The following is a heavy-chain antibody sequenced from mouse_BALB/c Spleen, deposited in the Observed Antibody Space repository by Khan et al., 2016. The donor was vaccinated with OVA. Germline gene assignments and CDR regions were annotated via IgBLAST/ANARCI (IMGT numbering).Heavy chain of an antibody. D-gene: IGHD1-1*02. CDR1: GFTFSSFT. V-gene: IGHV5-9*03. J-gene: IGHJ3*01. Sequence: EVELVESGGGLVKPGGSLKLSCAASGFTFSSFTMSWVRQTPEKRLEWVASISSGGDNTYFPDSVKGRFTIPRDNAKNNLYLQMSSLRSEGTALYYCARSNYGPFAYWGQGTLVTVSA. CDR2: ISSGGDNT. CDR3: ARSNYGPFAY.